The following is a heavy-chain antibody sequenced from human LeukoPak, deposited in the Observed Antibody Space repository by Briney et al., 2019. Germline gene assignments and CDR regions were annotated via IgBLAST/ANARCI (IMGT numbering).Heavy chain of an antibody. Sequence: SETLSLTCTVSGGSISSGGYYWSWIRQHPGKGLEWIGYIYYSGSTYYSPSLKSRVTISVDTSKNQFSLKLSCVTAADTAVYYCARDPGYYDSSGYYYLSAFDIWGQGTMVTVSS. CDR1: GGSISSGGYY. D-gene: IGHD3-22*01. V-gene: IGHV4-31*03. J-gene: IGHJ3*02. CDR2: IYYSGST. CDR3: ARDPGYYDSSGYYYLSAFDI.